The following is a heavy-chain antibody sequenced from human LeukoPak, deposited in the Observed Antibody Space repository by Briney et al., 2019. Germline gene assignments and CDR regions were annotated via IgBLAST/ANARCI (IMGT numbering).Heavy chain of an antibody. CDR1: GYTFTGYY. Sequence: GASVTVSCKASGYTFTGYYMHWVRQAPGQGLEWMGWINPNSGGTNYAQKFQGWVTMTRDTSISTAYMELSRLRSDDTAVYYCARARGYCTNGVCYKRGGHWFDPWGQGTLVTVSS. D-gene: IGHD2-8*01. J-gene: IGHJ5*02. CDR2: INPNSGGT. V-gene: IGHV1-2*04. CDR3: ARARGYCTNGVCYKRGGHWFDP.